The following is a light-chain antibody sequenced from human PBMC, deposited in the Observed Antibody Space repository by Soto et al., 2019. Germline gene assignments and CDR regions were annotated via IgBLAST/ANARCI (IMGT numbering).Light chain of an antibody. V-gene: IGKV3-15*01. CDR1: QSVSSN. J-gene: IGKJ2*01. CDR2: GAS. CDR3: QQYNYWPYT. Sequence: EIVMTQSPATLSVSPGERATLSCRASQSVSSNLAWYQQKPGQAPRLLISGASTRATGIQARFSGSGSGTAFTLTISSLQSEDFAVYYCQQYNYWPYTFGQGTKREI.